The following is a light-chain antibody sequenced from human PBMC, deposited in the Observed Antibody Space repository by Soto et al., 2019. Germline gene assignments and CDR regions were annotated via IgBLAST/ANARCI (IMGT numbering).Light chain of an antibody. V-gene: IGLV2-11*01. CDR2: DVS. CDR1: SSDVGGYNF. CDR3: CSYAGSWTYV. Sequence: QSVLTQPRSVSGSPGQSVTISCTGTSSDVGGYNFASWYQQHPGKAPKLMIYDVSKRPSGVPDRFSGSKSGNTASLTISGLQAEDEADYYCCSYAGSWTYVFGTGTKLTVL. J-gene: IGLJ1*01.